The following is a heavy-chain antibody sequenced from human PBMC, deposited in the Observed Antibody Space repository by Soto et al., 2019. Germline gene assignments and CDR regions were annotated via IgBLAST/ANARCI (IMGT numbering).Heavy chain of an antibody. CDR2: IIPIFGTA. CDR1: GGTFSSYA. V-gene: IGHV1-69*01. CDR3: ARDLVARPDLRYFDL. Sequence: QVQLVQSGAEVKKPGSSVKVSCKASGGTFSSYAISWVRQAPGQGLEWMGGIIPIFGTANYAQKFQGRVTITADESTSTAYMELSSLRSKDTAVYYCARDLVARPDLRYFDLWGRGTLVTVSS. J-gene: IGHJ2*01. D-gene: IGHD5-12*01.